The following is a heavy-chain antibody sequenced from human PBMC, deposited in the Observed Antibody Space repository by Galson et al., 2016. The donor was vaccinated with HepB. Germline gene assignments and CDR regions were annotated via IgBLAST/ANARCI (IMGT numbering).Heavy chain of an antibody. D-gene: IGHD1-26*01. V-gene: IGHV3-30*18. J-gene: IGHJ6*02. CDR1: GFTFSSYG. CDR2: ISYDANNK. Sequence: SLRLSRAASGFTFSSYGMHWVRQAPGKGLEWVALISYDANNKYYADSVKGRFTISRDNSKNTLYLEMNSLRAEDTAVYYCAKDERGSYYYYGMDVWGQGTTVTVS. CDR3: AKDERGSYYYYGMDV.